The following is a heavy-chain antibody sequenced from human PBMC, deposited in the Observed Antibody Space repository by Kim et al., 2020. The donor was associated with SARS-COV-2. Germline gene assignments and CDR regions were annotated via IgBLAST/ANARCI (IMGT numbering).Heavy chain of an antibody. D-gene: IGHD3-10*01. CDR1: GFTFSSYG. J-gene: IGHJ6*02. CDR2: IWYDGSNK. CDR3: ARDLSYYSFSYYYGMDV. Sequence: GGSLRLSCAASGFTFSSYGMHWVRQAPGKGLEWVAVIWYDGSNKYYADSVKGRFTISRDNSKNTLYLQMNSLRAEDTAVYYCARDLSYYSFSYYYGMDVWGDGTPVTVS. V-gene: IGHV3-33*01.